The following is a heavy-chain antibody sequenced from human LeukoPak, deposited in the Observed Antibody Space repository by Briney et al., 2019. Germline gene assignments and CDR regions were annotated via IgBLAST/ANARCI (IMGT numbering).Heavy chain of an antibody. J-gene: IGHJ4*02. Sequence: ASVKVSCKASGYTFTSYGISWVRQAPGQGLEWMGWISAHNGNTNYAQKLQGRVTMTTDTSMSTAYMELRSLRSDDTAVYYCARRYCSSTSCYYPGLDYWGQGTLVTVSS. CDR2: ISAHNGNT. CDR3: ARRYCSSTSCYYPGLDY. D-gene: IGHD2-2*01. V-gene: IGHV1-18*01. CDR1: GYTFTSYG.